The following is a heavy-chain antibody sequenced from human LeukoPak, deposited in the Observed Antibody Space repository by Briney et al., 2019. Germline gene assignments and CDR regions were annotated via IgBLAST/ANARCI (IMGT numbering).Heavy chain of an antibody. J-gene: IGHJ4*02. CDR3: AKEAYFDSSAAFDS. V-gene: IGHV3-23*01. CDR1: GFTFSTYA. D-gene: IGHD3-22*01. Sequence: PGGSLRLSCAASGFTFSTYAMNWVRQAPGKGLECVSGITGSGGRTFYADSVKGRFTISRDNSKNTLYLQMNSLRAEDTAIYYCAKEAYFDSSAAFDSWGQGTLVTGSS. CDR2: ITGSGGRT.